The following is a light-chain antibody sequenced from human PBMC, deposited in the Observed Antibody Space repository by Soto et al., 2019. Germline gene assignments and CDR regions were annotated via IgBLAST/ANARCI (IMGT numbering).Light chain of an antibody. J-gene: IGLJ3*02. Sequence: QLVLTQPPSASGIPGQRVTISCSGGSSNIATNSVNWYLQLPGMAPKLVIYDNDQRPSGVHDRFSGSKSGTSASLAISGLQSDDEADYFCAALDDTLDGLVFGGGTKLTVL. V-gene: IGLV1-44*01. CDR3: AALDDTLDGLV. CDR2: DND. CDR1: SSNIATNS.